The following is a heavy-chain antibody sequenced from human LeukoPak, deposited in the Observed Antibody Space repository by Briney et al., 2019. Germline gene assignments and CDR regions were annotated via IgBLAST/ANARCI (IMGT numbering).Heavy chain of an antibody. CDR1: GGSFSGYY. J-gene: IGHJ6*02. V-gene: IGHV4-34*01. CDR2: INHSGST. CDR3: ARDLGLFGVVYGMDV. D-gene: IGHD3-3*01. Sequence: PSETLSLTCAVYGGSFSGYYWSWIRQPPGKGLEWIGEINHSGSTNYNPSLKSRVTISVDTSKNQFSLKLSSVTAADTAVYYCARDLGLFGVVYGMDVWGQGTTVTVSS.